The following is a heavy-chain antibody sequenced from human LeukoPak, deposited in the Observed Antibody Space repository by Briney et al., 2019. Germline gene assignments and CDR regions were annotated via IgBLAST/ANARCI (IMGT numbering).Heavy chain of an antibody. CDR2: IYWPDEK. V-gene: IGHV2-5*01. J-gene: IGHJ5*02. CDR3: AHSPPPGIAAADFNNWFDP. CDR1: GFSLSSSGVG. Sequence: SGPTLVNPTQTLTLTCTFSGFSLSSSGVGVGRIRQPPGKALEWLAIIYWPDEKRYSPALKSRLTITKDTSKNQVVLTMTNMDPVDTATYYCAHSPPPGIAAADFNNWFDPWGQGTLVTVSS. D-gene: IGHD6-13*01.